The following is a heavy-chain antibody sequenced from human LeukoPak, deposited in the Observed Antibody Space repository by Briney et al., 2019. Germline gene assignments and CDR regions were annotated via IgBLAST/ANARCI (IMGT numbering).Heavy chain of an antibody. J-gene: IGHJ4*02. CDR1: GFTFSSYA. CDR3: AKAQWGIFGVVTLDY. CDR2: ISYDGSNK. V-gene: IGHV3-30-3*01. Sequence: PGRSLRLSCAASGFTFSSYAMHWVRQAPGKGLEWVAVISYDGSNKYYADSVKGRFTISRDNSKNTLYLQMNSLRAEDTAVYYCAKAQWGIFGVVTLDYWGQGTLVTVSS. D-gene: IGHD3-3*01.